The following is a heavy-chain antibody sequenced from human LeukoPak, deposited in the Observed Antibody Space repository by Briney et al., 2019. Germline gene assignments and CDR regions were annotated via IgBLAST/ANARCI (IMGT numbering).Heavy chain of an antibody. CDR2: ISSSSSSYI. V-gene: IGHV3-21*01. CDR1: GFTFSSYS. CDR3: ARNYDILTGYYDPSLLHDAFFI. D-gene: IGHD3-9*01. J-gene: IGHJ3*02. Sequence: GGSLRLSCAASGFTFSSYSMNWVRQAPGKGLEWVSSISSSSSSYIYYADSVKGRFTISRDNAKNSLYLQMNSLRVEDTAVYYCARNYDILTGYYDPSLLHDAFFIWGQGPMVTVSS.